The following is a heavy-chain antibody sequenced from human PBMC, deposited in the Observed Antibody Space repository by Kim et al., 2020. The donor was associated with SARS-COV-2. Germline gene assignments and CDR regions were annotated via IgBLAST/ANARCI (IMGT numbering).Heavy chain of an antibody. CDR1: GYTFTSYD. J-gene: IGHJ4*02. V-gene: IGHV1-8*01. Sequence: ASVKVSCKASGYTFTSYDINWVRQATGQGLEWMGWMNPNSGNTGYAQKFQGRVTMTRNTSISTAYMELSSLRSEDTAVYYCARVNYYDSSGYYPGLNDYWGQGTLVTVSS. CDR3: ARVNYYDSSGYYPGLNDY. CDR2: MNPNSGNT. D-gene: IGHD3-22*01.